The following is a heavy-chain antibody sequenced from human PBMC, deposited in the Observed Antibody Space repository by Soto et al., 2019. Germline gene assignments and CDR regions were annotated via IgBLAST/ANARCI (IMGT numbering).Heavy chain of an antibody. D-gene: IGHD3-3*01. CDR2: IYNGGST. CDR3: ARAPVGLDTISYFDY. CDR1: GDSVSSGGFH. J-gene: IGHJ4*02. V-gene: IGHV4-30-4*01. Sequence: SETLSLTCTVSGDSVSSGGFHWAWLRRPPGKGLEWIGYIYNGGSTYYRPSLESRMHMSPDATRNHYSLRLTSVTAADTAVYFCARAPVGLDTISYFDYWGQGKLVTVSS.